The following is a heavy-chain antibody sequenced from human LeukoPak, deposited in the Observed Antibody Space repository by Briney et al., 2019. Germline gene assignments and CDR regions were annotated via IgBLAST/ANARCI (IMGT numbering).Heavy chain of an antibody. CDR2: MKEDGSET. CDR3: ATGGAPGGRFEY. V-gene: IGHV3-7*01. CDR1: GFTFSWST. D-gene: IGHD3-16*01. Sequence: SGGSLRLSCVVSGFTFSWSTMTWVRQVPGKGPEGVAKMKEDGSETQYVDSAKGRFTISRDNAKNSLYLQMNSLRVEDTAVYYCATGGAPGGRFEYWGQGALVTVSS. J-gene: IGHJ4*02.